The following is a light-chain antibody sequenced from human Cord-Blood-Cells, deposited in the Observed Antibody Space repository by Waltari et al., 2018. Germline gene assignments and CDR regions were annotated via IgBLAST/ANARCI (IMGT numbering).Light chain of an antibody. CDR1: SSDVGGYNY. J-gene: IGLJ2*01. V-gene: IGLV2-14*01. CDR3: SSYTSSSTLV. Sequence: SALTQPASVSGSPGPSITISCTGTSSDVGGYNYVSWYQQHPGKAPKLIIYAGSNRPSGVSNRFSGSKSGNTASLTISGLQAEDESEYYCSSYTSSSTLVFGGGTKLTVL. CDR2: AGS.